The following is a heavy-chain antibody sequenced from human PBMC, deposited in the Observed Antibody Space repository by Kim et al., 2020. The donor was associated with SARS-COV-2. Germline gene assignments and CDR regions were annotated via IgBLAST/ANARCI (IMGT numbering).Heavy chain of an antibody. D-gene: IGHD6-19*01. J-gene: IGHJ6*03. CDR1: GGSLSSSSYY. CDR3: ARHQRYGSGWYVDFYYYYMDV. V-gene: IGHV4-39*01. CDR2: AYYSGNT. Sequence: SETLSLTCTASGGSLSSSSYYWGWIRQPPGKGLEWIGTAYYSGNTYYNPSLKSRVTISVDTSKNQFSLKLGSVTAADTAVYYCARHQRYGSGWYVDFYYYYMDVWGKGTTVTVSS.